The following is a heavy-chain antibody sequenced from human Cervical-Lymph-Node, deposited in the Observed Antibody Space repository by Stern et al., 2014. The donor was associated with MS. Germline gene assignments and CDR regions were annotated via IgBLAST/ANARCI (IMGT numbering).Heavy chain of an antibody. V-gene: IGHV4-59*01. CDR2: IYYSGST. CDR1: GGSISSSY. CDR3: ARGATQAFDP. J-gene: IGHJ5*02. Sequence: VQLVESGPGLVKPSETLSLTCTVSGGSISSSYWSWIRRPPGKGLEWIGYIYYSGSTNYNPSLKSRVTISVDTSKNQFSLKLSSVTAADTAVYYCARGATQAFDPWGQGTLVTVSS.